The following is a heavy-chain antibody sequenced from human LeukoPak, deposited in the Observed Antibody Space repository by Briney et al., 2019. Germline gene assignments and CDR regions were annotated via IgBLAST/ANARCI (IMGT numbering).Heavy chain of an antibody. Sequence: GGSLRLSCAASGFTVSSNYMSWVRQAPGKGLEWVSVIYSGGSTYYADSVKGRFTISRDNSKNTLYLQMNSLRAEDTAVYYCARELSTVTTNHSDYWGQRTLVTVSS. CDR1: GFTVSSNY. D-gene: IGHD4-11*01. J-gene: IGHJ4*02. V-gene: IGHV3-66*02. CDR2: IYSGGST. CDR3: ARELSTVTTNHSDY.